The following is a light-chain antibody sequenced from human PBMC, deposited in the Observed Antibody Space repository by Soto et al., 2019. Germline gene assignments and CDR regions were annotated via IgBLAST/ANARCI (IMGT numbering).Light chain of an antibody. V-gene: IGLV2-14*01. CDR2: EVS. CDR1: SSDVGAYNS. J-gene: IGLJ1*01. Sequence: QSVLTQPASVSGSPGQSITISCTGTSSDVGAYNSVSWYQQHPGKPPKLMIYEVSSRPSGVSSRFSGSKSGSTASLTISGLQAEDEADYYCSSYSSSSTTLHVFGTGTKLTVL. CDR3: SSYSSSSTTLHV.